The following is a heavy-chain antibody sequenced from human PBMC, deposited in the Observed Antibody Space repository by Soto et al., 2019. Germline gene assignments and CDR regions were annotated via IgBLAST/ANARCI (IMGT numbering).Heavy chain of an antibody. V-gene: IGHV3-21*01. CDR3: ASHGTTSGYFAAPLAL. Sequence: PGGSLRLSCAASGFTFSLYTMHLVRQAPGKGLEWVSSIDITSSHIYYADSVKGRFTISRDNAKSSLYLEINSLRAEDTAVYFCASHGTTSGYFAAPLALWGQGTIVIGSS. J-gene: IGHJ3*01. CDR2: IDITSSHI. D-gene: IGHD3-22*01. CDR1: GFTFSLYT.